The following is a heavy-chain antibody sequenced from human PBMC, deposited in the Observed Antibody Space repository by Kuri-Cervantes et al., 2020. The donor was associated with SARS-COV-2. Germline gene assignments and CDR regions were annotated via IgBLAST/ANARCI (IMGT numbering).Heavy chain of an antibody. CDR1: GGSFSGYY. CDR3: ARHLPYSNYERGWFDP. J-gene: IGHJ5*02. Sequence: SQTLSLTCAVYGGSFSGYYWSWIRQPPGKGLEWIGEINHSGSTNYNPSLKSRVTISVDTSKNQFSLKLSSVTAADTAVYYCARHLPYSNYERGWFDPWGQGTLVTVSS. CDR2: INHSGST. V-gene: IGHV4-34*01. D-gene: IGHD4-11*01.